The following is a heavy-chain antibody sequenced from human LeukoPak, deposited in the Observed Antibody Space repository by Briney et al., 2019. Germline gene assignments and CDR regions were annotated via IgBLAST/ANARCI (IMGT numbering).Heavy chain of an antibody. Sequence: GGSLRLSCAASGFTFSTYAMSWVRQAPGKGLGWVSAISAGGATIYYADSVKGRFTVSRDNSKNTLYLQINSLRAEDTAVYYCAKDSGGTYFYYYYYMDVWGKGTTVTVSS. CDR3: AKDSGGTYFYYYYYMDV. V-gene: IGHV3-23*01. CDR1: GFTFSTYA. D-gene: IGHD1-26*01. J-gene: IGHJ6*03. CDR2: ISAGGATI.